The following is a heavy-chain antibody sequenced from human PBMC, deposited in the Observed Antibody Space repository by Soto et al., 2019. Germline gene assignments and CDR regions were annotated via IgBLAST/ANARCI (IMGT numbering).Heavy chain of an antibody. CDR3: ARDWGYNYGVYFDY. J-gene: IGHJ4*02. D-gene: IGHD4-17*01. CDR2: ISSSSSYI. V-gene: IGHV3-21*01. Sequence: PGGSLRLSCAASGFTFSSYSMNWVRQAPGKGLEWVSSISSSSSYIYYADSVKGRFTISRDNAKNSLYLQMNSLRAEDTAVYYCARDWGYNYGVYFDYWGQGTLVTVSS. CDR1: GFTFSSYS.